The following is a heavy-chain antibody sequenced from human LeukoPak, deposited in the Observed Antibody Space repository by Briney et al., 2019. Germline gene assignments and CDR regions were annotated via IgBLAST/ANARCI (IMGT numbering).Heavy chain of an antibody. Sequence: KSSETLSLTCTVSGDSISSSYWSWIRQPPGKGLEWIGYIYYSGNTNYNPPLKSRVTISVDTSRNRFSLKLSSVTAADTAVYYCARHRNFFDYWGQGILVTVSS. D-gene: IGHD2/OR15-2a*01. J-gene: IGHJ4*02. CDR3: ARHRNFFDY. CDR1: GDSISSSY. V-gene: IGHV4-59*01. CDR2: IYYSGNT.